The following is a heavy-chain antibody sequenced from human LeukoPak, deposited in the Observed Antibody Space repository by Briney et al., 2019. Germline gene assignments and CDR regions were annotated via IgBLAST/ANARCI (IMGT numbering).Heavy chain of an antibody. Sequence: GASVTVSCKASGYTFTGYYMHWVRQAPGQGLEWMGWINPNSGGTNYAQKFQGRVTMTRDTSISTAYMEMSRLRADDPGVYFCARESGGGSRTRYDYWGQGTLVTVSS. CDR1: GYTFTGYY. D-gene: IGHD3-16*01. CDR2: INPNSGGT. J-gene: IGHJ4*02. V-gene: IGHV1-2*02. CDR3: ARESGGGSRTRYDY.